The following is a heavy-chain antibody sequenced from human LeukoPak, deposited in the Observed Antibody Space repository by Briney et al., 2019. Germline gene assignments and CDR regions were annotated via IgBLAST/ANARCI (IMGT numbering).Heavy chain of an antibody. V-gene: IGHV4-59*08. CDR2: IYYSGST. CDR1: GGSISSYY. D-gene: IGHD4-23*01. J-gene: IGHJ4*02. Sequence: SETLTLSCAASGGSISSYYRSWIRQPPGKGLEWIGYIYYSGSTNYNPSLKSRVTISVDTSKNQFSLKLSSVTAADTAVYYCARWRTRVVTRIENWGQGALVTVSS. CDR3: ARWRTRVVTRIEN.